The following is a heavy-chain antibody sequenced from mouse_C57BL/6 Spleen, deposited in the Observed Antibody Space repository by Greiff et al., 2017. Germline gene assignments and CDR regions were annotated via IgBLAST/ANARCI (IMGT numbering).Heavy chain of an antibody. CDR3: ARGGDGGFFDY. J-gene: IGHJ2*01. V-gene: IGHV3-6*01. Sequence: EVQLLQSGRGLVKPSQSLSLTCSVTGYSFTSGSYWNWIRQFPGNKLEWMGYISYDGSNNYNPSLKNRISITRDTSKNQFFLKLNSVTTEDTATYYCARGGDGGFFDYWGQGTTLTVSS. CDR2: ISYDGSN. CDR1: GYSFTSGSY. D-gene: IGHD3-3*01.